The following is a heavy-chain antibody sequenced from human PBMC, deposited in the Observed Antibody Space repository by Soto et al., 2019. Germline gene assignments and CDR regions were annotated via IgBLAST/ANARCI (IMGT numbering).Heavy chain of an antibody. J-gene: IGHJ4*02. Sequence: SETLSLTCAVSGGSFTSNNWWTCVRQPPGQGLEWIGEIYRTGSTNYNPSLKSRVTISLDKSENQFSLKVTSLTAADTAAYYCASRDPGTSVDYWGQGTLVTVLL. CDR3: ASRDPGTSVDY. D-gene: IGHD1-7*01. CDR1: GGSFTSNNW. V-gene: IGHV4-4*02. CDR2: IYRTGST.